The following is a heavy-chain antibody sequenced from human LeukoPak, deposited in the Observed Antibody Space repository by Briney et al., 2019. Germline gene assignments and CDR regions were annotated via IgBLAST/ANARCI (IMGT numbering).Heavy chain of an antibody. D-gene: IGHD2-15*01. V-gene: IGHV1-46*01. Sequence: ASVKVSFKSSGYTFTCYYMHWVRQAPGQGLEWVGINNPSGGSRSFAQKFPGRVTMTRDTSTSTDYMELRSLRFEDTAVYYCARSARVGPRVAATHAEYFQLWGQGTLVTVSS. CDR1: GYTFTCYY. J-gene: IGHJ1*01. CDR2: NNPSGGSR. CDR3: ARSARVGPRVAATHAEYFQL.